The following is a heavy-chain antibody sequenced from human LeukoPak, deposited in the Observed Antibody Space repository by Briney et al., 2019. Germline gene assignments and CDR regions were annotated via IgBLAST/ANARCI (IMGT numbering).Heavy chain of an antibody. CDR2: INHSGST. D-gene: IGHD4-17*01. Sequence: SETLSLTCVVYGGSFSGYYWSWIRQPPGKGLEWIGEINHSGSTNYNPSLKSRVTISVDTSKNQFALKLSSVTAADTAVYYCASVTVTTTFNYWGQGTLVTVSS. V-gene: IGHV4-34*01. CDR3: ASVTVTTTFNY. CDR1: GGSFSGYY. J-gene: IGHJ4*02.